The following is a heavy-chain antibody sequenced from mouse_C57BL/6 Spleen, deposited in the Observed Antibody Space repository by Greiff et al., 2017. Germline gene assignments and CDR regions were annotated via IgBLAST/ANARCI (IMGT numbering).Heavy chain of an antibody. D-gene: IGHD2-1*01. CDR3: ARSGDGNQCWFAY. CDR2: IDPSDSYT. J-gene: IGHJ3*01. CDR1: GYTFTSYW. Sequence: QVQLQQPGAELVRPGTSVKLSCKASGYTFTSYWMHWVKQRPGQGLEWIGVIDPSDSYTNYNQKFKGKATLTVDTSSSTAYMQLSSLTSEDSAVYDCARSGDGNQCWFAYWGQGTLVTVSA. V-gene: IGHV1-59*01.